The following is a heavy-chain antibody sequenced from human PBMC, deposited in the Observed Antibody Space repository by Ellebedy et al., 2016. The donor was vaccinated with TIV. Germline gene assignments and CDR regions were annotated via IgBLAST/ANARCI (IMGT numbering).Heavy chain of an antibody. J-gene: IGHJ3*02. CDR1: GFTVSSSY. CDR2: LYSGGST. D-gene: IGHD2-21*02. V-gene: IGHV3-53*04. Sequence: GESLKISXAASGFTVSSSYMSWVRQAPGKGLEWVSVLYSGGSTYYADSVKGRFTISRHNSKNTLYLQMNSLRAEDTAVYYCASGYCGGDCYSSGAFDIWGLGTMVTVSS. CDR3: ASGYCGGDCYSSGAFDI.